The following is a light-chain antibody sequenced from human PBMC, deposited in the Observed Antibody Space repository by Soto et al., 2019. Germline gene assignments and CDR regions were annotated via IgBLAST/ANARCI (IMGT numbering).Light chain of an antibody. J-gene: IGLJ2*01. Sequence: QSALTQPASVSGSPGQSITISCNGTSSDVGGYNFVSWYQQPPGNAPKLIIYDVSDRPSGVSSRFSGSKSGNTASLTISGLQAEDEADYFCSSYTSTSTVIFGGGTKLTVL. CDR2: DVS. CDR3: SSYTSTSTVI. V-gene: IGLV2-14*03. CDR1: SSDVGGYNF.